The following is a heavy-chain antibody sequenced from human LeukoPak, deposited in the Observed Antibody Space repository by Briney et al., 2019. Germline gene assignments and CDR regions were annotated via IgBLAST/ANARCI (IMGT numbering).Heavy chain of an antibody. J-gene: IGHJ4*02. Sequence: SVKVSCKASGGTFSSYAISWVRQAPGQGLEWMGRIIPILGIANYAQKFQGRVTITADKSTSTAYMELSSLRSEDTAVYYCARDRRLGYCSGGSCYAADYWGQGTLVTVSS. CDR1: GGTFSSYA. CDR2: IIPILGIA. V-gene: IGHV1-69*04. CDR3: ARDRRLGYCSGGSCYAADY. D-gene: IGHD2-15*01.